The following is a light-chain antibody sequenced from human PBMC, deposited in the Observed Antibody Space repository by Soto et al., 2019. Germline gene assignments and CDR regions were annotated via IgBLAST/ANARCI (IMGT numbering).Light chain of an antibody. Sequence: QSALTQPASVSGSPGQSITSSCTGTSSDVAFYNHVSWYQQHPGKAPKLLIYEVNNRPSGVSHRLSGSKSGNTASLTISGLQAEDEADYYCSSFASTHTYVFGTGTKVTVL. J-gene: IGLJ1*01. CDR3: SSFASTHTYV. CDR2: EVN. V-gene: IGLV2-14*01. CDR1: SSDVAFYNH.